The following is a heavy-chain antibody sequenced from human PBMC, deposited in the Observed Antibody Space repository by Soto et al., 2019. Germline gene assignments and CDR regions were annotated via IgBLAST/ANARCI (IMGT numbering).Heavy chain of an antibody. D-gene: IGHD3-22*01. Sequence: GGSLRLSCTGSGFNFANYALTWVRQAPGKGLEWVGFIRGETNGGTADYAASLKGRITISRDDSKSIAYLEINSLQTEDTAVYYCTRYYYESSGYYVYWGQGTLVTVS. V-gene: IGHV3-49*04. CDR1: GFNFANYA. CDR3: TRYYYESSGYYVY. J-gene: IGHJ4*02. CDR2: IRGETNGGTA.